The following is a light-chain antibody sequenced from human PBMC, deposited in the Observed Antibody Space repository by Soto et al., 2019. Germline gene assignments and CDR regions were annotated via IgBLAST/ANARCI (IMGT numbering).Light chain of an antibody. CDR1: QSVNYH. CDR3: QQRSDT. CDR2: EAS. Sequence: SMSFSLGESPTLSCSASQSVNYHVAWYQQKTGQAPRLLIYEASNRATGIPARFSASGSGTDFTLTIRSLEPEDFAVYYCQQRSDTFGQGTRLEIK. J-gene: IGKJ5*01. V-gene: IGKV3-11*01.